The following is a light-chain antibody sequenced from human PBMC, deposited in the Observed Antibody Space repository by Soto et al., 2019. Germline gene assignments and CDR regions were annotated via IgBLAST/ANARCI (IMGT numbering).Light chain of an antibody. J-gene: IGLJ2*01. CDR3: SSYSVSKNLV. V-gene: IGLV2-8*01. CDR2: EDS. CDR1: SSDVGGYNY. Sequence: QSALTQPPSASGSPVQSVTIACTGTSSDVGGYNYVSWYQQHPGKYPKLMIYEDSKRTSGVPDRFSGSKSGNTASLTVSGLEAEDEADYSCSSYSVSKNLVFGGGTKLTVL.